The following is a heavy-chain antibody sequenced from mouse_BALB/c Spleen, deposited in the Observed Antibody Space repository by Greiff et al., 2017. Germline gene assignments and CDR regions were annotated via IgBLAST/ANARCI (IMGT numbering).Heavy chain of an antibody. D-gene: IGHD2-3*01. CDR3: ARSIYDGYPAWFAY. Sequence: QVQLQQPGAELVKPGASVKLSCKASGYTFTSYWMHWVKQRPGQGLEWIGEINPSNGRTNYNEKFKSKATLTVDKSSSTAYMQLSSLTSEDSAVYYCARSIYDGYPAWFAYWGQGTLVTVSA. CDR1: GYTFTSYW. CDR2: INPSNGRT. J-gene: IGHJ3*01. V-gene: IGHV1S81*02.